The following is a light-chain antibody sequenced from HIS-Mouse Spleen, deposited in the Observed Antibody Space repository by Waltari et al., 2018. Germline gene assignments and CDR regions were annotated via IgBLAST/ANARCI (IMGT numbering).Light chain of an antibody. CDR2: DAY. Sequence: EIVLTQSPATMSLSPGERATLSCRASQSVSSYLAWYQQTPGQAPRLLIYDAYNRATGIPARFSGSGSGTDFTLTISSLEPEDFAVYYCQQRSNWLTFGGGTKVEIK. CDR3: QQRSNWLT. J-gene: IGKJ4*01. CDR1: QSVSSY. V-gene: IGKV3-11*01.